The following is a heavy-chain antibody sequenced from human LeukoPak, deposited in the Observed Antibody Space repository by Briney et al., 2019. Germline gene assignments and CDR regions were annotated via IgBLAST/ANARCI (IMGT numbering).Heavy chain of an antibody. D-gene: IGHD2-15*01. CDR2: ISAAGGST. V-gene: IGHV3-23*01. J-gene: IGHJ4*02. Sequence: GGTLRLSCIASGFTFSNYGMNWFRQAPRRGLEGVSAISAAGGSTYYADSVKGRFTISIDNSQNTLYLQMNSPTDEDTAVYYWGKGRQCSGGSCYSGNVENWGQGTLVTVSS. CDR3: GKGRQCSGGSCYSGNVEN. CDR1: GFTFSNYG.